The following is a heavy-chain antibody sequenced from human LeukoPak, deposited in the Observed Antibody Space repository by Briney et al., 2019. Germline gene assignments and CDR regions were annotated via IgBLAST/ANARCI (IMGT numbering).Heavy chain of an antibody. J-gene: IGHJ4*02. V-gene: IGHV4-39*01. Sequence: SETLSLTCTVSGGSISSSSYYWGWIRQPPGQGLGWIGSIYYSGSTYYNPSLKSRVTISVDTSKNQFSLKLSSVTAADTAVYYCARQTYYDILTGSEFDYWGQGTLVTVSS. CDR1: GGSISSSSYY. CDR2: IYYSGST. CDR3: ARQTYYDILTGSEFDY. D-gene: IGHD3-9*01.